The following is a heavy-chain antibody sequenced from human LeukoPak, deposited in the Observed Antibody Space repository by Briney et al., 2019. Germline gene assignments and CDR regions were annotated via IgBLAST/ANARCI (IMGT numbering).Heavy chain of an antibody. J-gene: IGHJ6*03. CDR2: INHSGST. CDR3: ARGNRMTTVVTPSNYYYMDV. CDR1: GGSFSGYY. V-gene: IGHV4-34*01. D-gene: IGHD4-23*01. Sequence: PSETLSLTCAVYGGSFSGYYWSWIRQPPGKGLEWIGEINHSGSTNYNPSLKSRVTISVDTSKNQFSLKLSSVTAADTAVYYCARGNRMTTVVTPSNYYYMDVWGKGTTVTVSS.